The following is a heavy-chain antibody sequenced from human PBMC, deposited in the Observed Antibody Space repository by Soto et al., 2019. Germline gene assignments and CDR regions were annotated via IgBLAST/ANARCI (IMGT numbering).Heavy chain of an antibody. D-gene: IGHD6-13*01. Sequence: PGGSLRLSCAASGFSFRTYGMHWVRQAPGRGLEWVAVIWYDGTDKYYADSVKGRFTISRDNSRNTLYLQLNSLRAEDTALYYCAGDSSKTLDAMDLWGQGITVTVSS. CDR3: AGDSSKTLDAMDL. V-gene: IGHV3-33*01. J-gene: IGHJ6*02. CDR2: IWYDGTDK. CDR1: GFSFRTYG.